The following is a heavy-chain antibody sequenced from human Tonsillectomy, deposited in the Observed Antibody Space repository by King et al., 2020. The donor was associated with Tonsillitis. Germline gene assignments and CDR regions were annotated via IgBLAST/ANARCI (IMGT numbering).Heavy chain of an antibody. CDR3: TREGCSSTSCYAGDYYYYMDV. V-gene: IGHV3-49*04. D-gene: IGHD2-2*01. J-gene: IGHJ6*03. CDR2: IRGKAYGGTT. CDR1: GFTFGDSA. Sequence: VQLVESGGGLVQPGRSLRLSCTASGFTFGDSAMSWVRQAPGKGLEWVGFIRGKAYGGTTEYAASVKGRFTTSRDDSKSIAYLQMNSLKIEDTAVYYCTREGCSSTSCYAGDYYYYMDVWGKGTTVTVSS.